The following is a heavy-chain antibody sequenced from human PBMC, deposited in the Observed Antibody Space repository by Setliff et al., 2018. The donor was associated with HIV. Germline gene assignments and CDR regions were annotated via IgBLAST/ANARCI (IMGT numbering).Heavy chain of an antibody. V-gene: IGHV1-3*04. CDR3: ARDDVAAPGSHHDY. Sequence: ASVKVSCKASGYTFTSYAIHWVRQAPGQRPEWMAWIITGNGDTHYSQKFRDRVTVTRDTSANTAFMELNTLTSEDTAVYYCARDDVAAPGSHHDYWGQGTLVTVSS. CDR1: GYTFTSYA. CDR2: IITGNGDT. J-gene: IGHJ4*02. D-gene: IGHD6-13*01.